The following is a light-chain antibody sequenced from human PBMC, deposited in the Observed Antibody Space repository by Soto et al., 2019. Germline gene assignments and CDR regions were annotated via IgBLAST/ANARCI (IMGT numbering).Light chain of an antibody. Sequence: DMGMTHSPSSLSASVGDRVTITCRASQCISNYLNWYQHKPGKVPKLLIYAASTLQSGVPTRFSGSGSGTDFTLTSNSLQPEDFATYSYHQSYGTPLTFGGGTKIEIK. CDR1: QCISNY. CDR2: AAS. V-gene: IGKV1-39*01. CDR3: HQSYGTPLT. J-gene: IGKJ4*01.